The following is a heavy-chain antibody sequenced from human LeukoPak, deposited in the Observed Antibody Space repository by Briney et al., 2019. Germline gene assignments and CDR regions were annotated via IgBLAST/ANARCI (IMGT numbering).Heavy chain of an antibody. D-gene: IGHD3-3*01. CDR1: GFTFSSYS. V-gene: IGHV3-21*01. J-gene: IGHJ5*02. Sequence: GGSLRLSCAASGFTFSSYSMNWVRQAPGKGLEWVSSISSSSSYLYDADSVKGRFTLSRDNAKNSLSLQMNSLRAEDTAVYYCARDLKPYYDFWSGYRHNWFDPWGQGTLVTVSS. CDR3: ARDLKPYYDFWSGYRHNWFDP. CDR2: ISSSSSYL.